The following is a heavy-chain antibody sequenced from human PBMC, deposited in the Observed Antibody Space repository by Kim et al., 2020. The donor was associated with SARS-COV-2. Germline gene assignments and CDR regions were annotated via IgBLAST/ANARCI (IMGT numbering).Heavy chain of an antibody. D-gene: IGHD4-4*01. CDR2: IYYSGST. V-gene: IGHV4-31*03. J-gene: IGHJ6*02. Sequence: SETLSLTCSVSGGSISSGGYFWSWIRQHPGKGLEWIGYIYYSGSTYYNPSLKSRVTISVDTSKNQFSLKLSSVTAADTAVYYCARVARDPHYSNYDTDYYYYGMDVWGQGTTVTVSS. CDR1: GGSISSGGYF. CDR3: ARVARDPHYSNYDTDYYYYGMDV.